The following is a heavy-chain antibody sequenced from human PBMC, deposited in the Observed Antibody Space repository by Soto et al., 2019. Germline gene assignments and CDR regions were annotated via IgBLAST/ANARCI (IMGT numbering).Heavy chain of an antibody. CDR1: GFSLTSRPMG. Sequence: QITLKESGPTRVKPTQTLTLTCTFSGFSLTSRPMGVGWIRQPPGKAREWLVFIYWDDDKRYSPSLKNRLTITKDTSGNQVVLTMTNMDPLDTATYYCAHRLSGFNWNGGYFDYWGQGALVTVSS. J-gene: IGHJ4*02. CDR2: IYWDDDK. D-gene: IGHD1-1*01. V-gene: IGHV2-5*02. CDR3: AHRLSGFNWNGGYFDY.